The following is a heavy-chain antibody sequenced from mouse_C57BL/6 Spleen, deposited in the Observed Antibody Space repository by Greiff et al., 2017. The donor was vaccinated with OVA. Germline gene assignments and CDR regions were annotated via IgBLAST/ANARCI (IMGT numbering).Heavy chain of an antibody. Sequence: VQLQQSGPELVKPGASVKIPCKASGYTFTDYNMDWVKQSHGKSLEWIGDINPNNGGTIYNQKFKGKATLTVDKSSSTAYMVLRSLTSEDTAVYYCERGCTMVTTSDYFDYWGQGTTLTVSS. V-gene: IGHV1-18*01. CDR1: GYTFTDYN. D-gene: IGHD2-2*01. J-gene: IGHJ2*01. CDR2: INPNNGGT. CDR3: ERGCTMVTTSDYFDY.